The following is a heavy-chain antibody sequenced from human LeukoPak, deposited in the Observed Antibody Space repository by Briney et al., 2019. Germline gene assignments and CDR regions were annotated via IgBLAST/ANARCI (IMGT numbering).Heavy chain of an antibody. V-gene: IGHV4-59*01. Sequence: SETLSLTCTVSGGSISSYYWSWIRQPPGKGLEWIGYIYYSGSTNYNPSLKSRVTISVDTSKNQFSLKLSSVTAADTAVYYCARVVGAGYYYYGMDVWGQGTTVTVSS. CDR1: GGSISSYY. J-gene: IGHJ6*02. CDR3: ARVVGAGYYYYGMDV. CDR2: IYYSGST. D-gene: IGHD2-15*01.